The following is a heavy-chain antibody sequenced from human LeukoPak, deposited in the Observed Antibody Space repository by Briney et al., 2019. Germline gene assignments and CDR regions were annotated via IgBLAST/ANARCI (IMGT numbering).Heavy chain of an antibody. CDR3: ATDQRYAFDY. Sequence: GGSLRLSCVASGFTFSNNAASWFRQAPGKGLEWVSTVGRGGDAYYADSVKGRVTISRDDGKNTLYLHMNSLRDDDTAVYYCATDQRYAFDYWGQGILVTVSS. J-gene: IGHJ4*02. CDR1: GFTFSNNA. V-gene: IGHV3-23*01. CDR2: VGRGGDA. D-gene: IGHD3-9*01.